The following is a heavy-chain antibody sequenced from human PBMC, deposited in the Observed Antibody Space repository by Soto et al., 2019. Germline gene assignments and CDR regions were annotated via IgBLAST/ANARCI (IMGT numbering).Heavy chain of an antibody. J-gene: IGHJ4*02. CDR3: AKQQMGVIGPLDY. V-gene: IGHV3-23*01. CDR2: IRETGNT. CDR1: GFTFSNYA. D-gene: IGHD1-26*01. Sequence: EVQILQSGGGLEQPGGSLRLSCAASGFTFSNYAMSWIRQAPGKGLEWVSTIRETGNTYYADSVRGRFATSRDNSENTLYLKRSSLRAEDTALYYCAKQQMGVIGPLDYWGKGPLVTVPS.